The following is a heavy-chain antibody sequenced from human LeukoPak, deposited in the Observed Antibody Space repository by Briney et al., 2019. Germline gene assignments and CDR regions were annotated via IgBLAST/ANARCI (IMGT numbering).Heavy chain of an antibody. V-gene: IGHV4-59*01. CDR3: ARGRTAVAGPGAFDI. D-gene: IGHD6-19*01. Sequence: SETLSLTCTVSGGSISSYYWSWIRQPPGKGLEWIGYIYYSGSTNYNPSLKSRVTISVDTSKNQFPLKLSSVTAAGTAVYYCARGRTAVAGPGAFDIWGQGTMVTVSS. J-gene: IGHJ3*02. CDR1: GGSISSYY. CDR2: IYYSGST.